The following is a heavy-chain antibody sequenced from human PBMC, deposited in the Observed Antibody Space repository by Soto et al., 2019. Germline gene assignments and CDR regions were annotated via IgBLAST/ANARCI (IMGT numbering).Heavy chain of an antibody. CDR3: ASSSPGRFFSL. CDR1: GYTFTSYY. J-gene: IGHJ3*01. D-gene: IGHD3-3*01. CDR2: INPSGGST. Sequence: GASVKVSCKASGYTFTSYYMHWVRQAPGQGLEWMGIINPSGGSTSYAQKFQGRVTMTRDTSTSTVFMELSSLISEDTAVYYCASSSPGRFFSLWGQGTMVTVSS. V-gene: IGHV1-46*03.